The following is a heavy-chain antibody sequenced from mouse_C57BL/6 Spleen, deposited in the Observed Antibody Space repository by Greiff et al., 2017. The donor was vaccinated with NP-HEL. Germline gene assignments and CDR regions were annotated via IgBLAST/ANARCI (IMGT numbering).Heavy chain of an antibody. J-gene: IGHJ1*03. Sequence: EVMLVESGGGLVKPGGSLKLSCAASGFTFSSYAMSWVRQTPEKRLEWVATISDGGSYTYYPDNVKGRFTISRDNAKNNLYLQMSHLKSEDTAMYYCARGFTGRDFDVWGTGTTVTVSS. D-gene: IGHD3-3*01. CDR1: GFTFSSYA. CDR3: ARGFTGRDFDV. V-gene: IGHV5-4*03. CDR2: ISDGGSYT.